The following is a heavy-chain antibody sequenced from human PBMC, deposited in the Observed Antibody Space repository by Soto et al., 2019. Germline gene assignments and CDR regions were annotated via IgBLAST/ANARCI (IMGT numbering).Heavy chain of an antibody. Sequence: QVQLVESGGGVVQPGRSLRLSCAASGFTFSSYAMHWVRQAPGKGLEWVAGISYDGSNKYYADSVKGRFTISRDNSKNTLYLQMNSLRAEDTAVYYCLANIWGQGTLVPVSS. V-gene: IGHV3-30-3*01. CDR3: LANI. J-gene: IGHJ4*02. CDR1: GFTFSSYA. CDR2: ISYDGSNK.